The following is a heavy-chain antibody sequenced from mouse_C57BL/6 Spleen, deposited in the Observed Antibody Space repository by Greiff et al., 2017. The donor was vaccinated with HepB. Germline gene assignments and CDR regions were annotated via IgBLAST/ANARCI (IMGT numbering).Heavy chain of an antibody. V-gene: IGHV1-80*01. CDR1: GYAFSSYW. Sequence: QVQLQQSGAELVKPGASVKISCKASGYAFSSYWMNWVKQRPGKGLEWIGQIYPGDGDTNYNGKFKGKATLTADKSSSTAYMQLSSLTSEDSAVYFGARSIYYGNYEFDYWGQGTTLTVSS. CDR3: ARSIYYGNYEFDY. J-gene: IGHJ2*01. CDR2: IYPGDGDT. D-gene: IGHD2-1*01.